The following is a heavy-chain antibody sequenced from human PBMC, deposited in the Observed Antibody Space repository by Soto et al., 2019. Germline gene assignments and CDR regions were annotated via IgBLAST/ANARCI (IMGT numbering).Heavy chain of an antibody. D-gene: IGHD1-1*01. J-gene: IGHJ6*03. CDR3: ARESSDRRGNGPSPYYYYMDV. Sequence: SETLSLTCTVSGGSISSYYWSWIRQPPGKGLEWIGYIYYSGSTNYNPSLKSRVTISVDTSKNQFSLKLSSVTAADTAVYYCARESSDRRGNGPSPYYYYMDVWGKGTTVTVSS. CDR1: GGSISSYY. V-gene: IGHV4-59*01. CDR2: IYYSGST.